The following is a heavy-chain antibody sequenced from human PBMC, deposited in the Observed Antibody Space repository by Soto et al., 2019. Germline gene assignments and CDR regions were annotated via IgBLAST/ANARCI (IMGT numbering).Heavy chain of an antibody. D-gene: IGHD6-6*01. J-gene: IGHJ4*02. CDR3: AKQSIMYSSSCTPYFDY. CDR2: ISGSGGST. V-gene: IGHV3-23*01. CDR1: GFTFSSYA. Sequence: GALVVSGAASGFTFSSYAMSWVRQAPGKGLEWVSAISGSGGSTYYADSVKGRFTISRDNSKNTLYLQMKSLRAEDTAVYYCAKQSIMYSSSCTPYFDYWGQGTLVTVSA.